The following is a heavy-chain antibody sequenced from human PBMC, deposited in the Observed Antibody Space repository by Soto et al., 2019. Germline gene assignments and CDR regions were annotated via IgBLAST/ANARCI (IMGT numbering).Heavy chain of an antibody. CDR3: ARGPHPYFNDY. V-gene: IGHV1-8*01. CDR1: GYTFTSYE. J-gene: IGHJ4*02. CDR2: MNPNNGNT. Sequence: QVQLVQSGAEVKKPGASVKVSCKASGYTFTSYEINWVRQATGQGLEWMGWMNPNNGNTVYAQKFQGRVTLTSNTSISTAYMELSSLRSEDTVVYYCARGPHPYFNDYWGQGTLVTVSS. D-gene: IGHD2-8*01.